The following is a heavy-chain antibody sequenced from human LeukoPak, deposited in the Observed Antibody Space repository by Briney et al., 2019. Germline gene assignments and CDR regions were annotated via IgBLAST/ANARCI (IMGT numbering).Heavy chain of an antibody. D-gene: IGHD2-2*01. CDR1: GGSISSYY. CDR2: IYYSGST. J-gene: IGHJ3*02. V-gene: IGHV4-59*01. CDR3: ARDGSYCSSTSCYSMEDAFDI. Sequence: SETLSLTCTVSGGSISSYYWSWIRQPPGKGLEWIGYIYYSGSTNYNPSLKSRVTISVDTSKNQFSLKLNSVTAADTAVYYCARDGSYCSSTSCYSMEDAFDIWGQGTMVTVSS.